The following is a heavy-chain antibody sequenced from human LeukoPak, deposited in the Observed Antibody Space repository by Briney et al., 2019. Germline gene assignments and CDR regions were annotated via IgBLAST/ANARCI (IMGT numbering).Heavy chain of an antibody. Sequence: GGSLRLSCAASGLTFSSYSMSWGRQAPGKGLEWVSVISDTGANAYYADSVKGRFTISRDNSKNTLHLQMNSLRVEDTAIYYCAKDPRRFDDRGQGILVTVSS. J-gene: IGHJ4*02. V-gene: IGHV3-23*01. CDR2: ISDTGANA. CDR1: GLTFSSYS. CDR3: AKDPRRFDD.